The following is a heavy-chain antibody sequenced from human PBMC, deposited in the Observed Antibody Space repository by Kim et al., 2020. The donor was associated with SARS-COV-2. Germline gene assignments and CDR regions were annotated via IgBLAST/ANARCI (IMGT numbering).Heavy chain of an antibody. Sequence: YAGSVKSLITINADTSTNQFSLQLNSVSPEDTAVYYCARDTPGQKGYDIWGQGTMVTVSS. V-gene: IGHV6-1*01. CDR3: ARDTPGQKGYDI. D-gene: IGHD3-22*01. J-gene: IGHJ3*02.